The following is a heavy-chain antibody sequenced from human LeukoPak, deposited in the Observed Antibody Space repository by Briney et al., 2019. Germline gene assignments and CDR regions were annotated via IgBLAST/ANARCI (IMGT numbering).Heavy chain of an antibody. CDR3: AREEPGIAVAGRGFDY. CDR2: IYYSGST. V-gene: IGHV4-59*01. J-gene: IGHJ4*02. CDR1: GGSISSYY. D-gene: IGHD6-19*01. Sequence: SETLSLTCTVSGGSISSYYWSWIRQPPGKGLEWIGYIYYSGSTNYNPSLKSRVTISVDTSKNQFSLKLSSVTAADTAVYYCAREEPGIAVAGRGFDYWAREPWSPSPQ.